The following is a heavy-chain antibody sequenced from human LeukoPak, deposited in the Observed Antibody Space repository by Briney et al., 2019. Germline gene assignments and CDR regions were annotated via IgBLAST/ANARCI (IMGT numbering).Heavy chain of an antibody. Sequence: GESLKISCKGSGYSFTSYWIAWVRQMPGKGLEWMGIIYPGDSETRYSPSFQGQVTISADKSISAAYRQWSSLKTSDTAMYYCARRPSGGSTWFDPWGQGTLVTVSS. D-gene: IGHD2-8*02. J-gene: IGHJ5*02. CDR2: IYPGDSET. CDR3: ARRPSGGSTWFDP. V-gene: IGHV5-51*01. CDR1: GYSFTSYW.